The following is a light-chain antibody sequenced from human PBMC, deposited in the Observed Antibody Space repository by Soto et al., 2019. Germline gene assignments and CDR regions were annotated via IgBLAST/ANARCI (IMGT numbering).Light chain of an antibody. CDR1: QGISSY. J-gene: IGKJ3*01. CDR2: AAS. Sequence: DIQLTQSPSFLSASVGDRVTITCRASQGISSYLAWYQQKPGKAPKLLIYAASTLQSGVPSRFSGSGSGTEFTLTSCRLQPEDFATYYCQQLNSYPLTFGPGTKVDIK. CDR3: QQLNSYPLT. V-gene: IGKV1-9*01.